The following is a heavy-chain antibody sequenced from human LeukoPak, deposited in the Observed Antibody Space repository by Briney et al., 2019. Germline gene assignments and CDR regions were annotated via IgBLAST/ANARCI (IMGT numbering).Heavy chain of an antibody. J-gene: IGHJ6*03. CDR2: IRYDGSNK. V-gene: IGHV3-30*02. CDR3: AKDHYHGSGRSPYYMDV. Sequence: PGGSLRLSCAASGFTFSSYAMHWVRQAPGKGLEWVAFIRYDGSNKYYADSVKGRFTISRDNSKNTLYLQMNSLRAEDTAVYYCAKDHYHGSGRSPYYMDVWGKGTTVTISS. D-gene: IGHD3-10*01. CDR1: GFTFSSYA.